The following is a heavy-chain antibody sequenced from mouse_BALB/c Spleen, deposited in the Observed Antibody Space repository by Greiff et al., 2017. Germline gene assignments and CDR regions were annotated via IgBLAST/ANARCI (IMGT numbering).Heavy chain of an antibody. CDR3: ARGIIYYDYDGPMDY. D-gene: IGHD2-4*01. CDR1: GFSLTGYG. Sequence: VQLVESGPGLVAPSQSLSITCTVSGFSLTGYGVNWVRQPPGKGLEWLGMIWGDGSTDYNSALKSRLSISKDNSKSQVFLKMNSLQTDDTARYYCARGIIYYDYDGPMDYWGQGTSVTVSS. V-gene: IGHV2-6-7*01. J-gene: IGHJ4*01. CDR2: IWGDGST.